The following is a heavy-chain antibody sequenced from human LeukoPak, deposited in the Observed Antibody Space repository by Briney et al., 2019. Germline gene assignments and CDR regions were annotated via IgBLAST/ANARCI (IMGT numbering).Heavy chain of an antibody. CDR1: GYSFTSYW. CDR3: ARRARYCTGGGCYLVLDY. V-gene: IGHV5-51*01. D-gene: IGHD2-15*01. CDR2: IFPGDSDT. J-gene: IGHJ4*02. Sequence: GESLKISCEGSGYSFTSYWIGWVRQMPGRGLEWMGIIFPGDSDTRYSPSFQGLVTISADKSISTAYLQWSSLKASDTAMYYCARRARYCTGGGCYLVLDYWGQGTLVTVSS.